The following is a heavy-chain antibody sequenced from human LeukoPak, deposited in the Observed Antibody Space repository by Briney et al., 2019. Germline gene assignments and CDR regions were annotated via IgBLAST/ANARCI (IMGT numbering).Heavy chain of an antibody. J-gene: IGHJ4*02. CDR1: GFTFSSYG. CDR2: IWYDGSNK. D-gene: IGHD3-16*01. CDR3: ARDWGKGDY. V-gene: IGHV3-33*01. Sequence: GRSLRLSCAASGFTFSSYGMHWVRQAPGKGLEWVSLIWYDGSNKYYADSVKGRFTISRDDSKNTLYLQMNSLRAEDTAVYYCARDWGKGDYWGQGTLVTVSS.